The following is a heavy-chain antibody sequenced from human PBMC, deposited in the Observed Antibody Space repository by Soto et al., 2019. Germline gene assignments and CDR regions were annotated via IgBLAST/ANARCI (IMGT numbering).Heavy chain of an antibody. J-gene: IGHJ4*02. CDR1: GYRFAGYW. CDR2: IDPSDSHT. Sequence: PXGSLKISCKGCGYRFAGYWITWVRQKPGKGLEWMGRIDPSDSHTYYSPSFRGHVTISVTKSITTVFLQWSSLRASDTATYYCARQIYDSDTGPNFQYYFDSWGQGTPVTVSS. V-gene: IGHV5-10-1*01. CDR3: ARQIYDSDTGPNFQYYFDS. D-gene: IGHD3-22*01.